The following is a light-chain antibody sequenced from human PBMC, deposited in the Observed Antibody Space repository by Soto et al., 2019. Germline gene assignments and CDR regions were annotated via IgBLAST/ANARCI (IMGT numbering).Light chain of an antibody. J-gene: IGLJ2*01. CDR1: SGSIASNY. CDR3: QSYDSSNHRV. V-gene: IGLV6-57*03. CDR2: EDN. Sequence: NFMLTQPHSVSESPGKTVTISCTRSSGSIASNYVQWYQQRPGSAPTTVIYEDNQRPSGVPDRFSGSIDSSSNSASLTISGLKTEDDADYYCQSYDSSNHRVFGGGTKVTVL.